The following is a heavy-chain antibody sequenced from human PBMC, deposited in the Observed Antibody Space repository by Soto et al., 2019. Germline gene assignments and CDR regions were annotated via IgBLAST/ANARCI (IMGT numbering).Heavy chain of an antibody. CDR1: GFTFSSYA. CDR3: ARPLTKQFLEWLLPPDY. CDR2: ISYDGSNK. D-gene: IGHD3-3*01. V-gene: IGHV3-30-3*01. J-gene: IGHJ4*02. Sequence: GGSLRLSCAASGFTFSSYAMHWVRQAPGKGLEWVAVISYDGSNKYYADSVKGRFTISRDNSKNTLYLQMNSLRAEDTAVYYCARPLTKQFLEWLLPPDYWGQGTLVTVSS.